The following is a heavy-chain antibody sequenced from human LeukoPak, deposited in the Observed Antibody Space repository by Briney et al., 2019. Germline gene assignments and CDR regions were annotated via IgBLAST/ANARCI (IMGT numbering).Heavy chain of an antibody. CDR1: GGSINNYY. CDR3: ARHGFNYGLFDF. D-gene: IGHD5-18*01. J-gene: IGHJ4*02. Sequence: PSETLSLTCTVSGGSINNYYWSWIRQPPGKGLEWIGYIYSGSSDYNPSLKSRVTMSLDTSKNQFSLRLSSVTAADTAVYYCARHGFNYGLFDFWGQGTLVTVSS. V-gene: IGHV4-59*08. CDR2: IYSGSS.